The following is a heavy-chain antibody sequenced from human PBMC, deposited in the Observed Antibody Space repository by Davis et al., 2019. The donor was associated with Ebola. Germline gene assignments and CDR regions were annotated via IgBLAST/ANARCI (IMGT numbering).Heavy chain of an antibody. Sequence: ASVTVSCKTSRYTYRNLGITCVRQAPEQDLEWMGWISAYNGDTNYGQQFQGRVTMTTATSTNKAYMDLRSLTSDDTAMYYCTRGKWFDPWGQGTLVAVSS. V-gene: IGHV1-18*04. CDR2: ISAYNGDT. J-gene: IGHJ5*02. CDR3: TRGKWFDP. CDR1: RYTYRNLG.